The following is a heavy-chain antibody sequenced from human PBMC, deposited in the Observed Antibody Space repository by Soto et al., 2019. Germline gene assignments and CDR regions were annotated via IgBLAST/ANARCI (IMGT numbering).Heavy chain of an antibody. D-gene: IGHD2-15*01. CDR2: ISYSGST. CDR1: GGSISSGDYY. J-gene: IGHJ4*02. Sequence: SETLSLTCTVSGGSISSGDYYWSWIRQPPGKGLEWIGFISYSGSTYYNLSLKSRVTISVDTSKNQFSLNLSFVTAADTAVYYCATMGTPATGLYYFDYWGQGTLVTVSS. CDR3: ATMGTPATGLYYFDY. V-gene: IGHV4-30-4*01.